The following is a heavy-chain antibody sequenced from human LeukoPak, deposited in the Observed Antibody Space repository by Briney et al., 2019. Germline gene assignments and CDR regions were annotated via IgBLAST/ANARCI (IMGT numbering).Heavy chain of an antibody. CDR3: AKDYSIDY. CDR2: IWSDGSNK. V-gene: IGHV3-33*06. Sequence: PGGSLRLSCAASGFTFSGYGMHWVRQAPGKGLEWVTVIWSDGSNKYYADSVKGRFTISRDNSKNTLYLQMNSLRAEDTAVYYCAKDYSIDYWGQGTLVTVSS. J-gene: IGHJ4*02. CDR1: GFTFSGYG. D-gene: IGHD4-11*01.